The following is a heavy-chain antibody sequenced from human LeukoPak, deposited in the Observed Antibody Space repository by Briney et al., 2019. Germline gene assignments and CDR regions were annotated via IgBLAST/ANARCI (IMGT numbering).Heavy chain of an antibody. D-gene: IGHD2-2*01. CDR2: ISWNSGSI. J-gene: IGHJ3*02. Sequence: GRSLRLSCAASGFTFDDYAMHWVRQAPGKGLEWVSGISWNSGSIGYADSVKGRFTISRDNAKNSLYLQMNSLRAEDTALYYCAKDMQYQLLLGAFDIRGQGTMVTVSS. CDR1: GFTFDDYA. V-gene: IGHV3-9*01. CDR3: AKDMQYQLLLGAFDI.